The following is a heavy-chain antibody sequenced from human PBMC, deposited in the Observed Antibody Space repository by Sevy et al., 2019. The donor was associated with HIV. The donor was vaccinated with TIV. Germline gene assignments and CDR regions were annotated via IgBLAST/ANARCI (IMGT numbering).Heavy chain of an antibody. J-gene: IGHJ6*02. Sequence: SETLSLTCTVSGYSISSGYYWGWIRQPPGKGLEWIGSIYHSGSTYYNPSLKSRVTISVDTSKNQFSLELSSVTAADTAVYYCARMGTVVAATNYYYYGMDVWGQGTTVTVSS. CDR3: ARMGTVVAATNYYYYGMDV. V-gene: IGHV4-38-2*02. CDR1: GYSISSGYY. CDR2: IYHSGST. D-gene: IGHD2-15*01.